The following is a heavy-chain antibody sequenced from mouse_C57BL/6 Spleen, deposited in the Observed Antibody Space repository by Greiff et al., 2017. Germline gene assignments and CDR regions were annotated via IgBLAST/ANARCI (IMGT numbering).Heavy chain of an antibody. D-gene: IGHD2-4*01. Sequence: QVQLQQSGPGLVAPSQSLSITCTVSGFSLTSYAISWVRQPPGKSLAWLGVIWTGGGTNYNSALKSRLSISKDNSKSQVFLKMNSRQTDDTARYYCARRDYDGAWFAYWGQGTLVTVSA. CDR1: GFSLTSYA. CDR2: IWTGGGT. CDR3: ARRDYDGAWFAY. V-gene: IGHV2-9-1*01. J-gene: IGHJ3*01.